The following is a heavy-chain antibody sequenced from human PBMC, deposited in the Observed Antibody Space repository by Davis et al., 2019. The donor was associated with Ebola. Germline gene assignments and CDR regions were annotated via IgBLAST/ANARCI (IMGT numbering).Heavy chain of an antibody. Sequence: PSETLSLTCTVSGGSISSSSYYWGWIRQPPGKGLEWIGYIYYSGSTYYNPSLKSRVTISVDTSKNQFSLKLSSVTAADTAVYYCARLGIGLRKLDYWGQGTLVTVSS. J-gene: IGHJ4*02. CDR2: IYYSGST. D-gene: IGHD6-13*01. CDR1: GGSISSSSYY. V-gene: IGHV4-31*03. CDR3: ARLGIGLRKLDY.